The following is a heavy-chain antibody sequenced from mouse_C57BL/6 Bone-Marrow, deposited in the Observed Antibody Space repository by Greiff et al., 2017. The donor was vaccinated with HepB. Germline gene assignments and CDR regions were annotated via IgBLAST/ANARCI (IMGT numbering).Heavy chain of an antibody. Sequence: QVQLQQSGPGLVAPSQSLSITCTVSGFSLTSYAISWVRQPPGKGLEWLGVIWTGGGTNYNSALKSRLSISKDNSKSQVFLKMNSLQTDDTARYYCALYYSNYYWYFDVWGTGTTVTVSS. J-gene: IGHJ1*03. CDR3: ALYYSNYYWYFDV. CDR1: GFSLTSYA. CDR2: IWTGGGT. D-gene: IGHD2-5*01. V-gene: IGHV2-9-1*01.